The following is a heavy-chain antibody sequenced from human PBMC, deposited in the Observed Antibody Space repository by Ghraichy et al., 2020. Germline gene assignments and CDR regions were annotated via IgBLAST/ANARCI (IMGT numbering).Heavy chain of an antibody. CDR2: ISPYNGNT. CDR3: ARYYYASGSYFYYFDY. D-gene: IGHD3-10*01. J-gene: IGHJ4*02. Sequence: ASVKVSCKASGYTFTNYGISWVRQAPGQGLEWMGWISPYNGNTDYAQKLQGRVTMTTDTSTGTAYMELRSLTSDDTAVYYCARYYYASGSYFYYFDYWGQGTRATVSS. CDR1: GYTFTNYG. V-gene: IGHV1-18*01.